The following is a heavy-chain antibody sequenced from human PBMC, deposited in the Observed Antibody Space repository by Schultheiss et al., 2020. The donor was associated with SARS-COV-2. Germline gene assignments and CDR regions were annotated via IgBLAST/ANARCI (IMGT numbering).Heavy chain of an antibody. CDR2: ISSSGRTV. CDR1: GFTFSSYD. J-gene: IGHJ4*02. CDR3: ARDLYYDSSGYYCPGNY. V-gene: IGHV3-48*01. Sequence: GGSLRLSCVASGFTFSSYDMNWVRQTPGKGLEWISYISSSGRTVYYADSVQGRFTISRDNSKNTLYLQMNSLRAEDTAVYYCARDLYYDSSGYYCPGNYWGQGTLVTVSS. D-gene: IGHD3-22*01.